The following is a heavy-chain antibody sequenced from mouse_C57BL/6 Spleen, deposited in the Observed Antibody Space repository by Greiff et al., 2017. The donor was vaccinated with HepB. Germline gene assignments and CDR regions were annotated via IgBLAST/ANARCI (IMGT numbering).Heavy chain of an antibody. Sequence: QVQLKESGPELVKPGASVKISCKASGYAFSSSWMNWVKQRPGKGLEWIGRIYPGDGDTNYNGKFKGKATLTADKSSSTAYMQLSSLTSEDSAVYFCAREAYYYGSSYAMDYWGQGTSVTVSS. CDR1: GYAFSSSW. D-gene: IGHD1-1*01. J-gene: IGHJ4*01. CDR2: IYPGDGDT. CDR3: AREAYYYGSSYAMDY. V-gene: IGHV1-82*01.